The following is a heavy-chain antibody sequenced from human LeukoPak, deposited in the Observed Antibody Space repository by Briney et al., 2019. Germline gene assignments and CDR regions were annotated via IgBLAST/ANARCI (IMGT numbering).Heavy chain of an antibody. D-gene: IGHD6-19*01. J-gene: IGHJ4*02. CDR3: ATAVAGTVRGLYFDY. Sequence: SETLSLTCTVSGGSVSSGSYYWSWLRQPPGKGLEWIGYIYYSGSTNYNPSLKSRVTISVDTSKNQFSLKLSSVTAADTAVYYCATAVAGTVRGLYFDYWGQGTLVTVSS. V-gene: IGHV4-61*01. CDR2: IYYSGST. CDR1: GGSVSSGSYY.